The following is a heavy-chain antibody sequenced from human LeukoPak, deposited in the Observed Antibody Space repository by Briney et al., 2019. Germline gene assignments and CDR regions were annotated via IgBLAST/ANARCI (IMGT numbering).Heavy chain of an antibody. CDR3: ARASGSSWYNWFDP. Sequence: SETLSLTCTVSGGSISSYYWSWIRQPAGKGLEWIGRIYTSGSTNYNPSLTSRVTMSVATSKNQFSLKLRSVTAADKAVYYCARASGSSWYNWFDPWGQGTLVTVSS. V-gene: IGHV4-4*07. D-gene: IGHD6-13*01. CDR2: IYTSGST. CDR1: GGSISSYY. J-gene: IGHJ5*02.